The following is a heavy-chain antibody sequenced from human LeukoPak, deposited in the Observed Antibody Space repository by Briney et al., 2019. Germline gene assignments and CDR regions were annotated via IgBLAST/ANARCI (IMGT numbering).Heavy chain of an antibody. Sequence: ASVKVSCKASGYTFTSYGISWVRQAPGQGLEWMGWISAYNGNTNYAQKLQGRVTMTTDTSTSTAYVELRSLRSDDTAVYYCARVSASLYYDFWSGYRQFFDYWGQGTLVTVSS. CDR3: ARVSASLYYDFWSGYRQFFDY. CDR2: ISAYNGNT. CDR1: GYTFTSYG. D-gene: IGHD3-3*01. J-gene: IGHJ4*02. V-gene: IGHV1-18*01.